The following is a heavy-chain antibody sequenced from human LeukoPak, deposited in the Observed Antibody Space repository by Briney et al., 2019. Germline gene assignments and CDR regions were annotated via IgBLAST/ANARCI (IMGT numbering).Heavy chain of an antibody. J-gene: IGHJ4*02. CDR2: INHSGST. Sequence: SETLSLTCAVYGGSFSGYYWSWIRQPPGKGLEWIGEINHSGSTNYNPSLKSRVTISVDTSKNQFSLKLSSVTAADTAVYYWARVFSSSSSDYWGQGTLVTVSS. CDR3: ARVFSSSSSDY. CDR1: GGSFSGYY. D-gene: IGHD6-6*01. V-gene: IGHV4-34*01.